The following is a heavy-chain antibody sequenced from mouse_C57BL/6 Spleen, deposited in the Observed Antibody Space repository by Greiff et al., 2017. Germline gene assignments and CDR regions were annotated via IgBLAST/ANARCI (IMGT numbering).Heavy chain of an antibody. CDR1: GYTFTSYW. V-gene: IGHV1-72*01. J-gene: IGHJ2*01. D-gene: IGHD1-1*01. Sequence: QVQLQQPGAELVKPGASVKLSCKASGYTFTSYWMHWVKQRPGRGLEWIGRIDPNSGGTKYNEKFKSKATLTVDKHSSTAYMQLSSLTSEDSAVYLCASSRTTVVAAPCDYWGQGTTLTVSS. CDR2: IDPNSGGT. CDR3: ASSRTTVVAAPCDY.